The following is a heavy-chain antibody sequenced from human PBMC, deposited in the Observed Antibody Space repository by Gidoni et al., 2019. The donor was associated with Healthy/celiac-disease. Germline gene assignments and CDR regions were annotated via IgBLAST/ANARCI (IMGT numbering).Heavy chain of an antibody. Sequence: QVQLVESGGGVVQPGRSLRLSCAASGFTFRSYAMHWVRQAPGKGLEWVAVISYDGSNKYYADSVKGRFTISRDNSKNTLYLQMNSLRAEDTAVYYCARENVAVGYCSSTSCYHPVLDVWGQGTTVTVSS. J-gene: IGHJ6*02. CDR2: ISYDGSNK. CDR3: ARENVAVGYCSSTSCYHPVLDV. CDR1: GFTFRSYA. V-gene: IGHV3-30-3*01. D-gene: IGHD2-2*01.